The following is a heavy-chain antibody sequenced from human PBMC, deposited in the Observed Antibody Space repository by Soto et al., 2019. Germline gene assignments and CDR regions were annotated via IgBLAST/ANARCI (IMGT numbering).Heavy chain of an antibody. Sequence: GGSLRLSCAASGFTFSSYSMNWVRQAPGKGLEWVSSISSSSSYIYYADSVKGRFTISRDNAKNSLYLQMNSLRAEDTAVYYCAIDLITVTTWEWWHYYYYYGMGVWGHGTTVTVS. D-gene: IGHD1-7*01. V-gene: IGHV3-21*01. J-gene: IGHJ6*02. CDR1: GFTFSSYS. CDR3: AIDLITVTTWEWWHYYYYYGMGV. CDR2: ISSSSSYI.